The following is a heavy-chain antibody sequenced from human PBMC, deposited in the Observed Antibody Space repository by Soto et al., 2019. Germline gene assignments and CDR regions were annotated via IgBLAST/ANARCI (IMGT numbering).Heavy chain of an antibody. V-gene: IGHV3-15*01. CDR2: IKSKTDGGTT. CDR3: TTLITMVRGVIVYYYYMDV. J-gene: IGHJ6*03. D-gene: IGHD3-10*01. Sequence: EVQLVESGGGLVKPGGSLRLSCAASGFTFSNAWMSWVRQAPGKGLEWVGRIKSKTDGGTTHYAAPVKGRFTISRDDSKNTLYLQMNSLKTEDTAVYYCTTLITMVRGVIVYYYYMDVWGKGTTVTVSS. CDR1: GFTFSNAW.